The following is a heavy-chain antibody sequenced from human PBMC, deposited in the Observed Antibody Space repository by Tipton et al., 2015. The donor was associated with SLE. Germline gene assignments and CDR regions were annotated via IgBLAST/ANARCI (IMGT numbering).Heavy chain of an antibody. CDR1: GGSFSGYY. V-gene: IGHV4-34*01. CDR3: ARVVVECTSISCYNFDS. CDR2: INHIGST. D-gene: IGHD2-2*01. Sequence: TLSLTCAVYGGSFSGYYWSWIRQPPGKGLEWIGDINHIGSTNYNPSLKSRVTISVDTSKNQFSLKVTSVTATDTAVYYCARVVVECTSISCYNFDSWGQGTLVTVSS. J-gene: IGHJ4*02.